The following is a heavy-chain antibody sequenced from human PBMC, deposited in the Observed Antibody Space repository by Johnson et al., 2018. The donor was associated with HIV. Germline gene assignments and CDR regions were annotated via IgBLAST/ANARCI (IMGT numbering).Heavy chain of an antibody. Sequence: VQLVESGGSVVRPGGSLRLSCAASGFIFDDYGMSWVRQAPGKGLEWVAGLNWKGDKTGYADSVKGRFTISRDNAKNSLYLQMNSLRAEDTALYYCARQHYYGAGSYPCAVDIWCQGTMVTVSA. CDR1: GFIFDDYG. J-gene: IGHJ3*02. CDR2: LNWKGDKT. CDR3: ARQHYYGAGSYPCAVDI. D-gene: IGHD3-10*01. V-gene: IGHV3-20*04.